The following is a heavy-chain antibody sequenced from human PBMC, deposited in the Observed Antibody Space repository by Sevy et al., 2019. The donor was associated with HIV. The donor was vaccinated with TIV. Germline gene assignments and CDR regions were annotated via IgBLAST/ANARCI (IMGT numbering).Heavy chain of an antibody. D-gene: IGHD6-6*01. CDR1: GFTFSSYA. V-gene: IGHV3-30-3*01. Sequence: GGSLRLSCAASGFTFSSYAMHWVRQAPGKGLEWVAVISYDGSNKYCADSVKGRFTISRDNSKNTLYLQMNSLRAEDTAVYYCARDSTLIAARFDYWGQGTLVTVSS. CDR2: ISYDGSNK. J-gene: IGHJ4*02. CDR3: ARDSTLIAARFDY.